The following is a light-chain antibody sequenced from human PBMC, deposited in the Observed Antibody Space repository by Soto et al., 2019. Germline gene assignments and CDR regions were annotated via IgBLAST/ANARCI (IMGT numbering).Light chain of an antibody. J-gene: IGKJ2*01. Sequence: DIQMTQSPSIVSASVGDTVTLACRASQSVSGWLPWYQQKPGKAPKLLIYEASTLESEVPSRLRGSGFGTEFTLTSRSLKPDDFGTYFCQHYFGYPYTLGQGTELAIK. V-gene: IGKV1-5*01. CDR1: QSVSGW. CDR3: QHYFGYPYT. CDR2: EAS.